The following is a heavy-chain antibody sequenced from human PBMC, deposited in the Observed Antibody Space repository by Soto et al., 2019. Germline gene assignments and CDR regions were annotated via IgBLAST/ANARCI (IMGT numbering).Heavy chain of an antibody. CDR1: GGTFSSYA. D-gene: IGHD6-6*01. CDR3: AKCASQTSSSDY. V-gene: IGHV1-69*01. CDR2: IIPIFGTA. Sequence: QVQLVQSGAEVKKPGSSVKVSCKASGGTFSSYAISWVRQAPGQGLEWMGGIIPIFGTANYVQKFQGRVTITAEESTSTAYMELSSLRSEDTDVYYCAKCASQTSSSDYWGQGTLVTVSS. J-gene: IGHJ4*02.